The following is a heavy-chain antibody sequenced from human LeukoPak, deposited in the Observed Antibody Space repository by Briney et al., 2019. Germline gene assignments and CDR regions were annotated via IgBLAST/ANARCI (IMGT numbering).Heavy chain of an antibody. Sequence: ASVKVSCKTSGYTFTNYAIHWVRQAPGHRLEWMGWINAGNGNTKYSQEFQGRVTITRDTSASTAYMQLSSLRSEDMAVYYCARDRCSGGSCYWEAYYFDYWGQGTLVTVSS. CDR1: GYTFTNYA. D-gene: IGHD2-15*01. V-gene: IGHV1-3*03. CDR3: ARDRCSGGSCYWEAYYFDY. J-gene: IGHJ4*02. CDR2: INAGNGNT.